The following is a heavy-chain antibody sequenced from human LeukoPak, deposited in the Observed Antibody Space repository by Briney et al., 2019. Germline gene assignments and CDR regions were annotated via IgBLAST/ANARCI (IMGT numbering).Heavy chain of an antibody. CDR2: IIPILGIA. CDR3: ARASAIVPFYFDY. CDR1: GGTFSSYA. J-gene: IGHJ4*02. Sequence: GSSVKVSCKASGGTFSSYAIRWVRPAPGQGLEWMGRIIPILGIANYAQKFQGRVTITADKSTSTAYMELSSLRSEDTAVYYCARASAIVPFYFDYWGQGTLVTASS. D-gene: IGHD1-26*01. V-gene: IGHV1-69*04.